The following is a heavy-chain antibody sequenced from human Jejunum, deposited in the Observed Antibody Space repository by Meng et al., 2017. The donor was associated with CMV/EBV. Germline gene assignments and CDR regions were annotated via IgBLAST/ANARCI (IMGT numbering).Heavy chain of an antibody. CDR1: GFSTSTSGEG. D-gene: IGHD1-26*01. V-gene: IGHV2-5*02. CDR2: IYRGDDK. J-gene: IGHJ4*02. Sequence: IPSNGMGPTLGQPPQTLHLACSFPGFSTSTSGEGVGWIRQPPGKALEWLALIYRGDDKRYSPSLNSRLTIAKDTSKNEVVLTLTNMGPIETGTYYCAHFVGGYYPSRPDYWGQGTLVTVSS. CDR3: AHFVGGYYPSRPDY.